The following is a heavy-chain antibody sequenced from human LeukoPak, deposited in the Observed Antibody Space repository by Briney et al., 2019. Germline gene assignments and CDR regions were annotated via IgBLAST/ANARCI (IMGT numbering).Heavy chain of an antibody. D-gene: IGHD3-10*01. Sequence: GGSLRLSCAASGFTVSSNYMSWVRQAPGKGLEWVSVIYSGGSTYYADSVKGRFTISRDNSKNTLYLQKNSLRAEDTAVYYLGRDYGGHDAFYIWGQGTIVTVSS. CDR3: GRDYGGHDAFYI. CDR1: GFTVSSNY. J-gene: IGHJ3*02. CDR2: IYSGGST. V-gene: IGHV3-66*01.